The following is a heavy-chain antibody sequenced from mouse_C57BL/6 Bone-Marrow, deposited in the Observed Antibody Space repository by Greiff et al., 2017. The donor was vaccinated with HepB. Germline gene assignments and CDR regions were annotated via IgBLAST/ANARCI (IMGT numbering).Heavy chain of an antibody. J-gene: IGHJ4*01. D-gene: IGHD2-3*01. Sequence: EVMLVESGGGLVQPGGSLKLSCAASGFTFSDYYMYWVRQTPEKRLEWVAYISNGGGSTYYPDTVKGRFTISRDNAKNTLYLQMSRLKSEDTAMYYCARWLLREDYYAMDYWGQGTSVTVSS. V-gene: IGHV5-12*01. CDR1: GFTFSDYY. CDR2: ISNGGGST. CDR3: ARWLLREDYYAMDY.